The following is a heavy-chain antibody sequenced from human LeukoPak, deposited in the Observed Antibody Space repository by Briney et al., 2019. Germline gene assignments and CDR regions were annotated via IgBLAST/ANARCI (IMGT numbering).Heavy chain of an antibody. D-gene: IGHD3-10*01. CDR3: ARRTYYYGSGSYSGPSRFDP. Sequence: SGTLSLTCAVSGGSISGSHYWSWVRQPPGKGLEWIGEIYHSGSTNYNPSLKSRVTISVDTSKNQFSLKLSSVTAADTAVYYCARRTYYYGSGSYSGPSRFDPWGQGTLVTVSS. CDR1: GGSISGSHY. J-gene: IGHJ5*02. CDR2: IYHSGST. V-gene: IGHV4-4*02.